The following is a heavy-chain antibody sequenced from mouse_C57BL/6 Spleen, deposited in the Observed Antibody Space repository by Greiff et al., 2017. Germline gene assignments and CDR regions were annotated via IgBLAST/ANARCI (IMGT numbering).Heavy chain of an antibody. J-gene: IGHJ2*01. Sequence: QVQLKESGAELVRPGASVTLSCKASGYTFTDYEMHWVKQTPVHGLEWIGAIDPETGGTAYNQKFKGKAILTADKSSSTAYMELRSLTSEDSAVYYCTRNDGKGYWGQGTTLTVSS. CDR3: TRNDGKGY. CDR1: GYTFTDYE. V-gene: IGHV1-15*01. D-gene: IGHD2-3*01. CDR2: IDPETGGT.